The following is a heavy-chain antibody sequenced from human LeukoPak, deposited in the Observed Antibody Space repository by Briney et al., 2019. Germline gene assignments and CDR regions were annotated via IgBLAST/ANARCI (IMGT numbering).Heavy chain of an antibody. V-gene: IGHV3-33*01. CDR2: IWYDGSNK. J-gene: IGHJ4*02. CDR1: GFTFSSYG. CDR3: AREVRWYLDY. D-gene: IGHD1-1*01. Sequence: GGSLRLSCAASGFTFSSYGMHWVRQAPGKGLEWVAVIWYDGSNKYYADSVKGRFSISRDNAKNSLYLQMNSLRAEDTAVYYCAREVRWYLDYWGQGTLVTVSS.